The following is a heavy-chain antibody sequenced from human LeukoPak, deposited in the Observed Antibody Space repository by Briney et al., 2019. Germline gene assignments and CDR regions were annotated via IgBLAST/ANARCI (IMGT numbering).Heavy chain of an antibody. Sequence: PGGSLRLSCAVSGFTVSSNYMSWVRQAPGKGLEWVSAISGSGGSTYYADSVKGRFTISRDNSKNTLYLQMNSLRAEDTAVYYCAKETSSSQPRIDYWGQGTLVTVSS. CDR3: AKETSSSQPRIDY. V-gene: IGHV3-23*01. J-gene: IGHJ4*02. D-gene: IGHD6-13*01. CDR2: ISGSGGST. CDR1: GFTVSSNY.